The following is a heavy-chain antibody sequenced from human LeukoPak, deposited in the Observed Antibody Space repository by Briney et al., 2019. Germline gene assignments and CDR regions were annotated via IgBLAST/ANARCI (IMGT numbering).Heavy chain of an antibody. Sequence: ASVKVSCKAFGYTFTSNYMHWVRQAPGQGPEWMGVISPSGGSTTYAQKFQGRVTLTRDMSTSTVYMDLSRLRSDDTAVYYCAKTSEIQLWPSYVDYWGQGTLVTVSS. V-gene: IGHV1-46*01. CDR1: GYTFTSNY. CDR3: AKTSEIQLWPSYVDY. CDR2: ISPSGGST. J-gene: IGHJ4*02. D-gene: IGHD5-18*01.